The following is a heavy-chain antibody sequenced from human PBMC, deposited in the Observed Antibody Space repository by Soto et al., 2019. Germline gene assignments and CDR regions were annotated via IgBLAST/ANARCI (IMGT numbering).Heavy chain of an antibody. CDR3: ARASGRYYYYYGMDV. CDR2: ISYDGSNK. V-gene: IGHV3-30-3*01. D-gene: IGHD3-10*01. J-gene: IGHJ6*02. CDR1: GFTFSSYA. Sequence: QVQLVESGGGVVQPGRSLRLSCAASGFTFSSYAMHWVRQAPGKGLEWVAVISYDGSNKYYADSVKGRFTISRDNSKNTLSLQMNSLRAEDTAVYYCARASGRYYYYYGMDVWGQGTTVTVSS.